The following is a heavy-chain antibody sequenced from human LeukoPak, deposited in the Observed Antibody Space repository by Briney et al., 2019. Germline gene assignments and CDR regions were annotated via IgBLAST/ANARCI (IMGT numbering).Heavy chain of an antibody. V-gene: IGHV3-48*01. CDR2: ISSSSSTI. CDR1: GFTFSAYD. J-gene: IGHJ4*02. CDR3: ARTYGDYVYFDY. D-gene: IGHD4-17*01. Sequence: PGGSLRLSCAASGFTFSAYDMNWVRQAPGKGLEWFSSISSSSSTIYYADSVKGRFTISRDNAKNSLYLQMNSLRAEDTAMYYCARTYGDYVYFDYWGQETLVTVSS.